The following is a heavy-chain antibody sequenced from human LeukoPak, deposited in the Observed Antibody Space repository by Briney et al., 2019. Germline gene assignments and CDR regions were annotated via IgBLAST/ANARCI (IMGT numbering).Heavy chain of an antibody. J-gene: IGHJ6*02. CDR3: ARYGSGGFGETYYYYYGMDV. V-gene: IGHV4-59*11. CDR2: IYYSGST. Sequence: SETLSLTCAVYGGSFRGHYWTWIRQPPGKGLEWIGYIYYSGSTNYNPSLKSRVTISVDTSKNQFSLKLSSVTAADTAVYYCARYGSGGFGETYYYYYGMDVWGQGTTVTVSS. D-gene: IGHD3-10*01. CDR1: GGSFRGHY.